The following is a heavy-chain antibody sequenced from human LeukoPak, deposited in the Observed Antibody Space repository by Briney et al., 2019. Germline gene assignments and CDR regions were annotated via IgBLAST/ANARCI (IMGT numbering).Heavy chain of an antibody. CDR3: ARGCKNYWLGVAVTSGSYSHPCFDY. V-gene: IGHV4-59*01. Sequence: SETLSLTCTVSGGSISSYYWSWIRQPPGKGLEWIGYIYYSGSTNYNPSLKSRVTISVDTSKNQFSLKLSSVTAADTAVYYCARGCKNYWLGVAVTSGSYSHPCFDYWGQGTLVTVSS. D-gene: IGHD1-26*01. J-gene: IGHJ4*02. CDR2: IYYSGST. CDR1: GGSISSYY.